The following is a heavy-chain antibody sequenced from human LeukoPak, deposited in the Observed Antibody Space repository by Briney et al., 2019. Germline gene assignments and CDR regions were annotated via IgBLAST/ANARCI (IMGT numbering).Heavy chain of an antibody. J-gene: IGHJ4*02. CDR1: GFTFSSYG. V-gene: IGHV3-30*18. Sequence: PGGSLRLSCAASGFTFSSYGMHWVRQAPGKGLEWGAVISYDGSNKYYADSVKGRFTISRDNSKNTLYLQMNSLRAEDTAVYYCAKEHDYGEHPDYWGRGTLVTVSS. D-gene: IGHD4-17*01. CDR3: AKEHDYGEHPDY. CDR2: ISYDGSNK.